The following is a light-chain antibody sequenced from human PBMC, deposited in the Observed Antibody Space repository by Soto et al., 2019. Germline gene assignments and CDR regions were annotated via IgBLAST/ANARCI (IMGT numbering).Light chain of an antibody. CDR3: QQYGDWPPET. J-gene: IGKJ2*01. V-gene: IGKV3-15*01. CDR2: GAS. Sequence: EVVLTQSPATLSVSPGYRATLSCRASQSVSRNLDWYQQKPGQAPRLLIYGASTRATGVPARFSGSGSATEFTLSISSLQSEDVAVYYCQQYGDWPPETFGQGTKLEI. CDR1: QSVSRN.